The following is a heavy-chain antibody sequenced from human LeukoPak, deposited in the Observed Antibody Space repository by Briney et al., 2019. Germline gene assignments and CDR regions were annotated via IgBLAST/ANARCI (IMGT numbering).Heavy chain of an antibody. CDR3: ARQGRLPHFDY. J-gene: IGHJ4*02. Sequence: GESLKISCKGSGYRFTNYWIGWVRQMPGKGLEWMGIIYPGDSDARYSPSFQGQVTFSADKSISTAYLQWSSLKASDTAMYYCARQGRLPHFDYWGQGTLVTVSS. V-gene: IGHV5-51*01. CDR2: IYPGDSDA. CDR1: GYRFTNYW. D-gene: IGHD5-18*01.